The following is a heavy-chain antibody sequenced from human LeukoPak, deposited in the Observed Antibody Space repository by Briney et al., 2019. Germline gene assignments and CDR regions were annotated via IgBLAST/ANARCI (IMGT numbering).Heavy chain of an antibody. Sequence: SETLSLTSVDPGGPVCSTPHYTAWISLPPGKALGWLGTIYYTGGTFDNPSLKSHPTMPVDTANNQFSVRLSSVTAADTPVYYCAILLGGYFRGSSFDVGRQG. J-gene: IGHJ3*01. CDR1: GGPVCSTPHY. CDR3: AILLGGYFRGSSFDV. CDR2: IYYTGGT. V-gene: IGHV4-39*01. D-gene: IGHD3-16*01.